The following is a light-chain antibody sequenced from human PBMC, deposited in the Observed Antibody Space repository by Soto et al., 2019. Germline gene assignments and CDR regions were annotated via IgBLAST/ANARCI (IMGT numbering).Light chain of an antibody. Sequence: QSVLIQPPSASGTPGQRVTISCSGSSSNIGRNSVNWYQQLPGTAPRLVIYVNNQRPSGVSARFSGSRSGTTASLAISGLQAEDEADYYCASYTSSSTSVIFGRGTKVTVL. V-gene: IGLV1-44*01. J-gene: IGLJ2*01. CDR2: VNN. CDR3: ASYTSSSTSVI. CDR1: SSNIGRNS.